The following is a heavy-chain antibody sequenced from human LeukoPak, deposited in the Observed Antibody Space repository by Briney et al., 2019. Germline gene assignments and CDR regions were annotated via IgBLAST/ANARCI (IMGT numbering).Heavy chain of an antibody. V-gene: IGHV3-23*01. CDR2: ISGRGGSI. J-gene: IGHJ3*02. D-gene: IGHD1-7*01. Sequence: GGSLRLSCAASGFTFSSYAMSWVRQAPGKGLEWVSVISGRGGSIYYADSVKGRFTISRDNSKNTLYLQMNSLRAEDTAVYYCAKGVKLELGGHAFDIWGQGTMVTVSS. CDR1: GFTFSSYA. CDR3: AKGVKLELGGHAFDI.